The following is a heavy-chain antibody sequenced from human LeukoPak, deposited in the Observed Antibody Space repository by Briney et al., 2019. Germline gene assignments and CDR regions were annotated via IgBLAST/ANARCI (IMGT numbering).Heavy chain of an antibody. CDR1: GYTFTSYG. J-gene: IGHJ5*02. CDR2: ISAYNGNT. V-gene: IGHV1-18*01. D-gene: IGHD2-8*01. Sequence: ASVKVSCKASGYTFTSYGISWVRQAPGQGLEWMGWISAYNGNTNYAQKLQGRVTMTTDTSTSTAYMELRSLRSDDTAAYYCARLRRQHCTNGVCYTGGNWFDPWGQRTLVTVSS. CDR3: ARLRRQHCTNGVCYTGGNWFDP.